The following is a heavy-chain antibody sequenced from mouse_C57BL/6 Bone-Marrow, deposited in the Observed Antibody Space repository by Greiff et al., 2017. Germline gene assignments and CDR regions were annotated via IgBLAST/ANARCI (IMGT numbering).Heavy chain of an antibody. CDR2: IYPGDGDT. V-gene: IGHV1-82*01. J-gene: IGHJ2*01. CDR3: ARSATTVVATD. CDR1: GYAFSSSW. D-gene: IGHD1-1*01. Sequence: VQLQESGPELVKPGASVKISCKASGYAFSSSWMNWVKQRPGKGLEWIGRIYPGDGDTNYNGKFKGKATLTADKSSSTAYMQLSSLTSEDSAVYFCARSATTVVATDGGQGTTLTVSS.